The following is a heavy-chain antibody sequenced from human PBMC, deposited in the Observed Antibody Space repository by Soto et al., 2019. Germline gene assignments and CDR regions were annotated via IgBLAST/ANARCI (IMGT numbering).Heavy chain of an antibody. D-gene: IGHD3-22*01. Sequence: ASVKVSCKASGCTFTSYYMHWVRQAPGQGLEWMGIINPSGGSTSYAQKFQGRVTMTRDTSTSTVYMELSSLRSEDTAVYYCARDRYYYDSSGYKGFNWFDPWGQGTLVTVSS. J-gene: IGHJ5*02. CDR2: INPSGGST. V-gene: IGHV1-46*01. CDR1: GCTFTSYY. CDR3: ARDRYYYDSSGYKGFNWFDP.